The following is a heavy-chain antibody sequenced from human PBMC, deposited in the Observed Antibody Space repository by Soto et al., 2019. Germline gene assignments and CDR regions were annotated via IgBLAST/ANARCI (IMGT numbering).Heavy chain of an antibody. V-gene: IGHV3-30*03. D-gene: IGHD3-10*01. CDR2: ISYDGSNT. Sequence: QVLLVESGGGVVQPGRSLRFSCAASGFPFTTYGMHWVREGPGKGLEWVAVISYDGSNTYYADSVKGRFTISRDNSKNTLYLQMNSLRTEDTALYYCVGGQYYFDYRGQGTLVTVSS. CDR1: GFPFTTYG. CDR3: VGGQYYFDY. J-gene: IGHJ4*02.